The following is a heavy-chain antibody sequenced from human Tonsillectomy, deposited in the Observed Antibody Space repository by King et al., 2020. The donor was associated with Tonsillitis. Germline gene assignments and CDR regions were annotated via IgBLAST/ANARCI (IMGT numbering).Heavy chain of an antibody. CDR2: IYYNGSA. J-gene: IGHJ4*02. CDR3: ARGGDAYYYDSSGYFYSYYFDY. Sequence: QLQESGPGLVKPSQTLSLTCIVSGGSISSGGYYWSWIRQHPGKGLEWIGYIYYNGSAFYNPSLKSRVTISVDTSKNQFSLKLSSVTAADTAVYYCARGGDAYYYDSSGYFYSYYFDYWGQGTLVTVSS. D-gene: IGHD3-22*01. CDR1: GGSISSGGYY. V-gene: IGHV4-31*03.